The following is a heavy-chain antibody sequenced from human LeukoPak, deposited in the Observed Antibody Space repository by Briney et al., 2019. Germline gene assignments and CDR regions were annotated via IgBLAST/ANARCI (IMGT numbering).Heavy chain of an antibody. CDR1: GYTFTDYY. CDR3: ARKDGGRDGMDV. CDR2: LNPNTLVT. D-gene: IGHD2-15*01. Sequence: GASVTVSCRASGYTFTDYYMHWVRQAPGQGLEWMGWLNPNTLVTKYAQHFQGRVSMTWDTSISTGYTDLHSLTSDDTAVYYCARKDGGRDGMDVWGQGTTVTVSS. V-gene: IGHV1-2*02. J-gene: IGHJ6*02.